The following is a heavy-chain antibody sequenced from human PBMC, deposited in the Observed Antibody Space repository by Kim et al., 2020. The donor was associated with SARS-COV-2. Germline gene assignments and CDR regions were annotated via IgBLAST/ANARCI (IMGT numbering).Heavy chain of an antibody. CDR3: ARGNYHGMDV. J-gene: IGHJ6*02. V-gene: IGHV3-74*01. Sequence: IYADSVKGRFTISRDNAKNTLYLQMNSLRAEDTAVYYCARGNYHGMDVWGQGTTVTVSS.